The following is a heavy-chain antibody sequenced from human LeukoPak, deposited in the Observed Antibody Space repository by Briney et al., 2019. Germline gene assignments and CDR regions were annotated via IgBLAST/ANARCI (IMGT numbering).Heavy chain of an antibody. J-gene: IGHJ4*02. CDR2: IYYSGST. Sequence: PSETLSLTCTVSGGSISSSSHYWGWIRQPPGKGLEWIGSIYYSGSTYYNPSLKSRVTISVDTSKNQFSLKLSSVTAADTAVHYCARQKITTSEYWGQGTLVTVSS. CDR3: ARQKITTSEY. V-gene: IGHV4-39*01. D-gene: IGHD3-22*01. CDR1: GGSISSSSHY.